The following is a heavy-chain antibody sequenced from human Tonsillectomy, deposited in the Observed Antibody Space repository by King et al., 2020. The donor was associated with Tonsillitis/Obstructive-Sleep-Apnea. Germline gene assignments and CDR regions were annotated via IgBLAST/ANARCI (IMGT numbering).Heavy chain of an antibody. CDR3: ARGYYDFWSGYYADY. CDR1: GGSFSGYY. J-gene: IGHJ4*02. CDR2: INHSGST. D-gene: IGHD3-3*01. V-gene: IGHV4-34*01. Sequence: VQLQQWGAGLLKPSETLSLTCAVYGGSFSGYYWSWIRQPPGKGLEWIGEINHSGSTNYNPSLESRVTISVDTSKNQFSLKLSSVTAADTAVYYCARGYYDFWSGYYADYWGQGTLVTVSS.